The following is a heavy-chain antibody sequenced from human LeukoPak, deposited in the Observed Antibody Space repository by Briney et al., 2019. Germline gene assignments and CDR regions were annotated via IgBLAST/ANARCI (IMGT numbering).Heavy chain of an antibody. CDR3: ARDWGSLYYLDY. V-gene: IGHV3-48*02. Sequence: PGGSLRLSCAASGIIFSDYAMNWVRQAPGKGLEWISYISSGSSTIFYADSVRGRFTISRDNAKDSLYLQMSSLRDDDTAVYYCARDWGSLYYLDYWGQGTLVTVSS. D-gene: IGHD3-10*01. J-gene: IGHJ4*02. CDR2: ISSGSSTI. CDR1: GIIFSDYA.